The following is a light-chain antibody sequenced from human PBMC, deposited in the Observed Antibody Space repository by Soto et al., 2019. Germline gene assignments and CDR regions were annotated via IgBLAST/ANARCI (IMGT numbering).Light chain of an antibody. J-gene: IGKJ1*01. CDR1: QSVNSD. V-gene: IGKV3-15*01. Sequence: VMKQSPATLSLSSGERNTLSCRASQSVNSDLDWYQQTPGQAPSPLIYDASNRANGIPARFSGSGSGTEFTLTISSLQSEDVAVYWCKQEYDWRTFGQETK. CDR3: KQEYDWRT. CDR2: DAS.